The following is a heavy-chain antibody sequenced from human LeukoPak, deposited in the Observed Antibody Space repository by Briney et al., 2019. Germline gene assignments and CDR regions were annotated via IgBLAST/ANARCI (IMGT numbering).Heavy chain of an antibody. CDR1: GDSISSYY. CDR2: AYHSGST. Sequence: SETLSLTCTVSGDSISSYYWSWIRQPPGKGLEWIGYAYHSGSTNYNPSLKSRVTISVDTSKNQFSLKLSSVTAADTAVYYCARDAYYYGMDVWGQGTTVTVSS. V-gene: IGHV4-59*01. CDR3: ARDAYYYGMDV. J-gene: IGHJ6*02.